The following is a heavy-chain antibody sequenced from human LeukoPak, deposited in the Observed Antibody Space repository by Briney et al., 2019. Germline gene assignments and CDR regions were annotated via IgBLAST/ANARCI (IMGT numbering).Heavy chain of an antibody. J-gene: IGHJ4*02. CDR3: ARHIEWLYYFDY. D-gene: IGHD2-21*01. V-gene: IGHV4-38-2*02. Sequence: PSETLSLTCTVSGHSISSGYYWGWIRQPPGKGLEWIGSIYHSGYTYYNPSLKSRVSISVDTSKNQFSLKLSSVTAADTAVYYCARHIEWLYYFDYWGQGTLVTVSS. CDR2: IYHSGYT. CDR1: GHSISSGYY.